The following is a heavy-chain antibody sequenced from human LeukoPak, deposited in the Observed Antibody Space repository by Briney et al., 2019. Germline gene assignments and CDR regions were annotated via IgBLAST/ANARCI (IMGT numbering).Heavy chain of an antibody. Sequence: ASVKVSCKASGYTFTGYYMHWVRQAPGQGLEWMGWINPNSGGTNYAQKFQGRVTMTRDTSISIAYMELSRLRSDDTAVYYCARVVVVVATNWFDPWGQGTLVTVSS. CDR3: ARVVVVVATNWFDP. CDR2: INPNSGGT. J-gene: IGHJ5*02. CDR1: GYTFTGYY. D-gene: IGHD2-15*01. V-gene: IGHV1-2*02.